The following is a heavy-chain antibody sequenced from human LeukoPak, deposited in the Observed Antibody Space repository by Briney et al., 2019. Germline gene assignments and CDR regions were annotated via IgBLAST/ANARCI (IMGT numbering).Heavy chain of an antibody. CDR1: GFTFSSYW. J-gene: IGHJ5*02. Sequence: PGGSLRLSCAASGFTFSSYWMHWVRQAPGKGLEWVSCIIWNGGSTGYADSVKGRFTISRDNAKNSLYLQMNSLRAEDTALYHCARDYSSGWINWFDPWGQGTLVTVSS. D-gene: IGHD6-19*01. CDR2: IIWNGGST. V-gene: IGHV3-20*01. CDR3: ARDYSSGWINWFDP.